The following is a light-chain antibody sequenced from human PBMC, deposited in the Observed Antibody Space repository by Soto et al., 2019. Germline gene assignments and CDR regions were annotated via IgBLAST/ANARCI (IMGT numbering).Light chain of an antibody. CDR3: QQLFSYPPT. J-gene: IGKJ3*01. CDR2: GAS. Sequence: IQLTQSPSSLSASMGDRVTITCRASQGIINYLAWYQQKPGKAPKLLIYGASTLQGGVPSRFSGSGSGTDFTLTVSSLQPEDLATYYWQQLFSYPPTLGPGTKVYIK. CDR1: QGIINY. V-gene: IGKV1-9*01.